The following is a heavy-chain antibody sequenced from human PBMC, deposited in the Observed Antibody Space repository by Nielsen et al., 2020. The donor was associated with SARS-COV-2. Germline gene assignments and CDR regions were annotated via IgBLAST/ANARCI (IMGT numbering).Heavy chain of an antibody. V-gene: IGHV3-30-3*01. CDR3: ARSVGYSSSWPKYYYHYMDV. D-gene: IGHD6-13*01. J-gene: IGHJ6*03. Sequence: GESLKISCAASGFTFSTYTMHWVRQAPGKGLEWVAVISYDGSNKNYADSVKGRFTISRDNSKNTLYLQMNSLRPDDTAVYYCARSVGYSSSWPKYYYHYMDVWGEGTTVTVSS. CDR2: ISYDGSNK. CDR1: GFTFSTYT.